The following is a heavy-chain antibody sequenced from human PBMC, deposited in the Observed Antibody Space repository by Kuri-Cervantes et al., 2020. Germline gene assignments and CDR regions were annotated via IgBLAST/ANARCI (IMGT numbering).Heavy chain of an antibody. D-gene: IGHD3-22*01. Sequence: GSLRLSCTVSGGSISSGDYYWSWIRQPPGKGLEWIGEINHSGSTNYNPSPKSRVTISVDTSKNQFSLKLRSVTAAGTAVYYCARVVLRTRWDSSGYYDVFDYWGQGTLVTVSS. CDR1: GGSISSGDYY. J-gene: IGHJ4*02. CDR2: INHSGST. V-gene: IGHV4-39*07. CDR3: ARVVLRTRWDSSGYYDVFDY.